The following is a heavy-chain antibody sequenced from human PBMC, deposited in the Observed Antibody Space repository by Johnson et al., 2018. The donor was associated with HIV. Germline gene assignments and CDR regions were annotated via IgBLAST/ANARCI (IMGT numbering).Heavy chain of an antibody. Sequence: MLLVESGGGLVQPGGSLRLSCAASGFTFSSSWMNWVRQAPGKGLEWVANIKQDGSQKSYVDSVKGRFTISRDNAKTSLYLQMDSLRAEDTALYYCAKDLGDAVGDTHDAFDIWGQGTMVTVSS. D-gene: IGHD1-26*01. CDR3: AKDLGDAVGDTHDAFDI. CDR2: IKQDGSQK. J-gene: IGHJ3*02. V-gene: IGHV3-7*01. CDR1: GFTFSSSW.